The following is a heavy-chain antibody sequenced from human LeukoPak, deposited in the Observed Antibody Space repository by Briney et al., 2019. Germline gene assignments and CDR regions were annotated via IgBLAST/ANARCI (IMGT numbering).Heavy chain of an antibody. Sequence: GGSLRLACAASGFTFSSYSMNWVRQAPGKRLEWLSYISGGSGSIIHADSVRGRFTISRDDAMNSLYLQMNSLRAEDTAVYYCARDCRPYCASSSYYHMDVWGQGTTVTVCS. D-gene: IGHD2-21*02. CDR2: ISGGSGSI. CDR1: GFTFSSYS. CDR3: ARDCRPYCASSSYYHMDV. V-gene: IGHV3-48*01. J-gene: IGHJ6*02.